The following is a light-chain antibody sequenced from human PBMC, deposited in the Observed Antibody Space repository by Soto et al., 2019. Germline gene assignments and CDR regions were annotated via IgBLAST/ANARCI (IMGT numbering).Light chain of an antibody. J-gene: IGKJ2*01. Sequence: DIVMTQSPVSLPVTLGEPASISCRSSQSLLHSNGYNYLDWYLQKPGQSPHLLVYSGSIRASGVPDRFSGSGSGTDYTLKISRVEAEDVGAYYCMQGLQAPYTFGQGTKLEIK. CDR1: QSLLHSNGYNY. CDR2: SGS. CDR3: MQGLQAPYT. V-gene: IGKV2-28*01.